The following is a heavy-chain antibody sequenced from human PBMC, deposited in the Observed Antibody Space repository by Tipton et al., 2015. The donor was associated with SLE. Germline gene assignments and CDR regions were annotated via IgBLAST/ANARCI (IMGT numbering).Heavy chain of an antibody. CDR1: GGSFSGYY. Sequence: TLSLTCAVYGGSFSGYYWSWIRQPPGKGLEWIGEINHSGSTNYNPSLKSRVTISVDTSKNQFSLKLSSVTAAGTAVYYCAGGGVCSGGSCYYYYYYYGMDVWGQGTTVTVSS. J-gene: IGHJ6*02. V-gene: IGHV4-34*01. D-gene: IGHD2-15*01. CDR2: INHSGST. CDR3: AGGGVCSGGSCYYYYYYYGMDV.